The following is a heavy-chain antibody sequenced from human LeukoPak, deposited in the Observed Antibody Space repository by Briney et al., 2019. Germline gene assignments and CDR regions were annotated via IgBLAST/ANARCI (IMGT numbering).Heavy chain of an antibody. CDR2: TSAGSSNT. CDR1: GFVFPPYG. D-gene: IGHD2-15*01. Sequence: GGSLRLSCSVSGFVFPPYGMTWVGQAPGKGLQWVSYTSAGSSNTVYAGSVKGRFTISRDDADNSLHLQMNSLSAEDTAVYYCARDAVQAGTPFYFDFWGQGALVTVSS. V-gene: IGHV3-48*01. CDR3: ARDAVQAGTPFYFDF. J-gene: IGHJ4*02.